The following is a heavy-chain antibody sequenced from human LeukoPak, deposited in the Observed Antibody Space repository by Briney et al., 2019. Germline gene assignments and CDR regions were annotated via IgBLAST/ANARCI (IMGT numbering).Heavy chain of an antibody. CDR2: IIPNSGGT. V-gene: IGHV1-2*02. J-gene: IGHJ4*02. CDR1: GYTFTGYY. CDR3: ARLALINWNYGEDFDY. Sequence: GSVKVSCKASGYTFTGYYIHWVRQAPGQGLEWMGVIIPNSGGTNYAQKFQGRVTMTRDTSISTAYMELSRLRYDDTAVYYCARLALINWNYGEDFDYWGQGTLVTVSS. D-gene: IGHD1-7*01.